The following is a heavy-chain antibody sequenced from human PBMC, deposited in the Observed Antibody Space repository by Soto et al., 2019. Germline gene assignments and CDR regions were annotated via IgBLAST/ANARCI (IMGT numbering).Heavy chain of an antibody. CDR1: GYTFTSYD. J-gene: IGHJ2*01. CDR3: AREITANWYLDL. V-gene: IGHV1-8*01. Sequence: QVQLVQSGAEVKKPGASVKVSCKASGYTFTSYDINWVRQAPGQGLEWMGWMNPNSGNTGYAQKFQGRVTLTRNTAISTAYMELSSLRSEDTPVHYCAREITANWYLDLMGGGTLVTFSS. CDR2: MNPNSGNT. D-gene: IGHD3-16*01.